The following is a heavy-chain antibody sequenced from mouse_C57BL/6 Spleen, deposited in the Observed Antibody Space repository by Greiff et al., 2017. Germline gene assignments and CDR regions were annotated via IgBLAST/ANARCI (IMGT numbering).Heavy chain of an antibody. D-gene: IGHD2-5*01. J-gene: IGHJ4*01. CDR3: ARYYSNGGYAMDY. CDR1: GYTFTSYW. Sequence: VQLQQPGAELVMPGASVKLSCKASGYTFTSYWMHWVKQRPGQGLEWIGEIDPSDSYTNYNQKFKGKSTLTVDKSSSTAYMQLSSLTSEDSAVYYCARYYSNGGYAMDYWGQGTSVTVSS. V-gene: IGHV1-69*01. CDR2: IDPSDSYT.